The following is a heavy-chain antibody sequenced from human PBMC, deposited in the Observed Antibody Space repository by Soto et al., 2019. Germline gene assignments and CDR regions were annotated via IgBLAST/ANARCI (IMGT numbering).Heavy chain of an antibody. CDR1: GLTFNNYD. V-gene: IGHV3-23*01. CDR3: AKVYYYGSGSYYNYYFDY. Sequence: GGSLRLSCAASGLTFNNYDMSWVRQAPGKGLEWVSSISGRGGSTYYADSVKGRSIISRDNSKKTLYVQMSSLRAEDTAVYYCAKVYYYGSGSYYNYYFDYWGQGTLVTVSS. D-gene: IGHD3-10*01. J-gene: IGHJ4*02. CDR2: ISGRGGST.